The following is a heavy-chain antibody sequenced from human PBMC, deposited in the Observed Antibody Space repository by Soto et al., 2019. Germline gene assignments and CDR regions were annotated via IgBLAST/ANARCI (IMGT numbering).Heavy chain of an antibody. CDR3: AKSNWFDP. CDR1: GFTFSSYW. Sequence: VGSLRLSCAASGFTFSSYWMHWVRQAPGKGLVWVSRIESDGSSPIYADSVKGRFTISRDNAKNTLYLQMNSLRAEDTAVYYCAKSNWFDPWGQGTLVTVSS. CDR2: IESDGSSP. J-gene: IGHJ5*02. V-gene: IGHV3-74*01.